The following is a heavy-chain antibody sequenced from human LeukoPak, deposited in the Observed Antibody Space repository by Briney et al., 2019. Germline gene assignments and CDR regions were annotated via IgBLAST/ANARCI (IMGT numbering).Heavy chain of an antibody. Sequence: SQTLSLTCTVSGGSISSGGYYWSWIRQHPGEGLEWIGYIYYSGSTYYNPSLKSRVTISVDTSKNQFSLKLSSVTAADTAVYYCARVRERVSRFDYWGQGTLVTVSS. J-gene: IGHJ4*02. V-gene: IGHV4-31*03. CDR3: ARVRERVSRFDY. CDR2: IYYSGST. CDR1: GGSISSGGYY. D-gene: IGHD6-6*01.